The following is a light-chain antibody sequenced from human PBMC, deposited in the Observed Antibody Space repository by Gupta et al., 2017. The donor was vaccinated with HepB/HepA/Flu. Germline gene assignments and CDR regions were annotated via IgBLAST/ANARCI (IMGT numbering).Light chain of an antibody. CDR2: SGN. V-gene: IGLV1-44*01. Sequence: QSVLTQPPSTSGTPWQRVTISCSGSSSNIGSNAVNWYQQLPGTAPKLLIYSGNQRPSGVPDRFSGSTSGTSASLAISGLQSEDEADYYCAAWDDSLNGYVFGTGTKVTVL. J-gene: IGLJ1*01. CDR3: AAWDDSLNGYV. CDR1: SSNIGSNA.